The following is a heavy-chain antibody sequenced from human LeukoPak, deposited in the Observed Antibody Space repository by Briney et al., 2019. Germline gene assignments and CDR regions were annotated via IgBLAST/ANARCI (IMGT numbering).Heavy chain of an antibody. J-gene: IGHJ4*02. V-gene: IGHV3-30-3*01. CDR3: TPTYSSGWYYFDY. Sequence: GGSLRLSCAASGFTFSSYAMHWVRQAPGKGLEWVAVISYDGSNKYYADSVKGRFTISRDNSKNTLYLQMNSLKTEDTAVYYCTPTYSSGWYYFDYWGQGTLVTVSS. D-gene: IGHD6-19*01. CDR2: ISYDGSNK. CDR1: GFTFSSYA.